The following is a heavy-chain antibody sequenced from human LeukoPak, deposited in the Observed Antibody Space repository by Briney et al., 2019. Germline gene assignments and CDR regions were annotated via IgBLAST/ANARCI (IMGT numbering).Heavy chain of an antibody. CDR1: GFTFSSYA. J-gene: IGHJ4*02. CDR2: ISGSGGST. CDR3: AKNIWDLAYCGGDCYSAY. Sequence: PGGSLRLSCAASGFTFSSYAMSWVRQAPGKGLEWVSAISGSGGSTYYADSVRGRFTISRDNSKNTLYLQMNSLRAEDTAVYYCAKNIWDLAYCGGDCYSAYWGQGTLVTVSS. V-gene: IGHV3-23*01. D-gene: IGHD2-21*02.